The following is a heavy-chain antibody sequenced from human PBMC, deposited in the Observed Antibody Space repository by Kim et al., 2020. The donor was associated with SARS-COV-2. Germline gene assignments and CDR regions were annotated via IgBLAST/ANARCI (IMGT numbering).Heavy chain of an antibody. D-gene: IGHD4-4*01. CDR2: IIPILGIA. V-gene: IGHV1-69*04. J-gene: IGHJ4*02. Sequence: SVKVSCKASGGTFSSYAISWVRQAPGQGLEWMGRIIPILGIANYAQKFQGRVTITADKSTSTAYMELSSLRSEDTAVYYCARDKSAVEMATVNVGYWGQGTLVTVSS. CDR3: ARDKSAVEMATVNVGY. CDR1: GGTFSSYA.